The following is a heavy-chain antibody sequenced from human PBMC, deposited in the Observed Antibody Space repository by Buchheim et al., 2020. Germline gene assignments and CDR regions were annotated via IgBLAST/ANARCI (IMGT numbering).Heavy chain of an antibody. CDR1: GFTFSSYA. CDR2: ISGSGGST. D-gene: IGHD2-2*01. Sequence: EVQLLESGGGLVQPGGSLRLSCAASGFTFSSYAMSWVRQAPGKGLEWVSAISGSGGSTYYADSVKGRFTISRDNSKNTLYLQMKSLRAEDTAVYYCAKDRAPRYSSTSCCYGMDVWGQGTT. J-gene: IGHJ6*02. CDR3: AKDRAPRYSSTSCCYGMDV. V-gene: IGHV3-23*01.